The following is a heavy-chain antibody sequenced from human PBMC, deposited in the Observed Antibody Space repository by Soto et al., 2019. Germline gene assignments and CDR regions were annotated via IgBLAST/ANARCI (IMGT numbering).Heavy chain of an antibody. CDR1: GASSRSSTYQ. CDR2: IYVTGAV. CDR3: ARLRIATNNYKWFDP. Sequence: PSQTLSLTCTVFGASSRSSTYQWGWIRQVPGKGLEWIGHIYVTGAVDYNPSLRDRITISRATSERQFALNLRLVTAADTAGYYCARLRIATNNYKWFDPWGQGTLVTVSS. V-gene: IGHV4-31*03. J-gene: IGHJ5*02. D-gene: IGHD2-21*01.